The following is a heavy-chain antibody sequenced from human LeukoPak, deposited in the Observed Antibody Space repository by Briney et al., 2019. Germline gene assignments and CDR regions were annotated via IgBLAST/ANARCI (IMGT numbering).Heavy chain of an antibody. J-gene: IGHJ4*02. CDR1: GFTFSSYA. D-gene: IGHD1-20*01. V-gene: IGHV3-64*02. CDR3: ARVGYNWNDKYFDY. Sequence: PGGSLRLSCAASGFTFSSYAMHWVRQAPGKGLEYVSGISTNGGSTYYADSVKGRFTISRDNSKNTLFLQMGSLRAEDMAVYYCARVGYNWNDKYFDYWGQGTLVTVSS. CDR2: ISTNGGST.